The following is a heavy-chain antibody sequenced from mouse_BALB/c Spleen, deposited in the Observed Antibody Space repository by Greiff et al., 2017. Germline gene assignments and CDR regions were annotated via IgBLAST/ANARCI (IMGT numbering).Heavy chain of an antibody. CDR1: GYTFTSYW. V-gene: IGHV1-87*01. CDR3: ARNYGSSYYFDY. CDR2: IYPGDGDT. J-gene: IGHJ2*01. D-gene: IGHD1-1*01. Sequence: QVQLQQSGPELVKPGASVKMSCKASGYTFTSYWMQWVKQRPGQGLEWIGAIYPGDGDTRYTQKFKGKATLTADKSSSTAYMQLSSLASEDSAVYYCARNYGSSYYFDYWGQGTTLTVSS.